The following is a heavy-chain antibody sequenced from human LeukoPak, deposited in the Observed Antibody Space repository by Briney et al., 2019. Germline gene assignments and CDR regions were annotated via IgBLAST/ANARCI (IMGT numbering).Heavy chain of an antibody. CDR1: GGTFSSYA. Sequence: ASVKVSYKASGGTFSSYAISWVRQAPGQGLEWMGRIIPIFGTANYAQKFQGRVTITTDESTSTAYMELSSLRSEDTAVYYCAREMVRGVIPLPFDYWGQGTLVTVSS. CDR2: IIPIFGTA. D-gene: IGHD3-10*01. CDR3: AREMVRGVIPLPFDY. V-gene: IGHV1-69*05. J-gene: IGHJ4*02.